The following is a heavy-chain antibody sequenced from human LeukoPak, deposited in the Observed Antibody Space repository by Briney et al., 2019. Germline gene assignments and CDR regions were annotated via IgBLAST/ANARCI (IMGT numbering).Heavy chain of an antibody. Sequence: GGSLRLSCAASGFTFNGYWMHWVRQAPGQGLVWVSRILGDGSSTTYADSVKGRFTISRDNSKNTLYLQMNSLRAEDTAVYYCAKDEGDSGYSGYDSRPSFDYWGQGTLVTVSS. V-gene: IGHV3-74*01. CDR3: AKDEGDSGYSGYDSRPSFDY. J-gene: IGHJ4*02. CDR2: ILGDGSST. D-gene: IGHD5-12*01. CDR1: GFTFNGYW.